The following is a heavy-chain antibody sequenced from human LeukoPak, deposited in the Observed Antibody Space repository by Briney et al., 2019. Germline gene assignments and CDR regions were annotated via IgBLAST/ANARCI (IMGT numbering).Heavy chain of an antibody. Sequence: GGSLRLSCAASGFTFSNYWMSWVRQGPGKGLEWVANIKQDGSEKYYVDSVKGRFTISRDNAKNSLYLQMNSLRAEDTAVYYCARSGITIFGVVMELGFDYWGQGTLVTVSS. CDR1: GFTFSNYW. J-gene: IGHJ4*02. D-gene: IGHD3-3*01. V-gene: IGHV3-7*01. CDR2: IKQDGSEK. CDR3: ARSGITIFGVVMELGFDY.